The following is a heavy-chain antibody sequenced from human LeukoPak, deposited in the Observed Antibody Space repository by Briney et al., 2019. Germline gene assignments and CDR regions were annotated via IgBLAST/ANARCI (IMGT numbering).Heavy chain of an antibody. CDR3: ARGYCSSTSCYPSYYFDY. V-gene: IGHV1-69*13. CDR1: GGTFSSCA. D-gene: IGHD2-2*01. J-gene: IGHJ4*02. CDR2: IIPIFGTA. Sequence: SVKVSCKASGGTFSSCAISWVRQAPGQGLEWMGGIIPIFGTANYAQKFQGRVTITADESTSTAYMEPSSLRSEDTAVYYCARGYCSSTSCYPSYYFDYWGQGTLVTVSS.